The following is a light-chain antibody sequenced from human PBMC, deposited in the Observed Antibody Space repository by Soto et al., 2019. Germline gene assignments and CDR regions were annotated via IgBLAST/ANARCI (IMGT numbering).Light chain of an antibody. J-gene: IGKJ2*01. CDR2: KAS. V-gene: IGKV1-5*03. CDR3: QQYNSYPYT. CDR1: QSISTW. Sequence: DLQMTQSPSTLSVSVGDRVTITCRASQSISTWLAWYQQKPGKAPKLLIYKASTLESGVPSRFSGSGSGTEFTLTISTLQPDDFATYHCQQYNSYPYTFGQGTKLEIK.